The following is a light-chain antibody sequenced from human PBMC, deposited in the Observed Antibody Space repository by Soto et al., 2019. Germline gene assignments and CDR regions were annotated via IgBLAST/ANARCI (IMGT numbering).Light chain of an antibody. CDR1: SSDVGGYNY. V-gene: IGLV2-14*01. CDR2: DVT. Sequence: QSVLTQPASVSGSPGQSITISCTGTSSDVGGYNYVSWYQQHPGKAPKLIIYDVTTRPSGVSNRFSDSKSGNTASLTISGFQAEDEADYYCSSYAGGSTLYVFGTGTKLTVL. J-gene: IGLJ1*01. CDR3: SSYAGGSTLYV.